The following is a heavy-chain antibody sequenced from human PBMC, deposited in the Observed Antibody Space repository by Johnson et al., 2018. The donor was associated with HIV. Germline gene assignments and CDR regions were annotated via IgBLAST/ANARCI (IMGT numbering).Heavy chain of an antibody. CDR3: ARDRGLDAFDI. Sequence: VQLVESGGGVVRPGGSLRLSCAASGFTFSSYDMHWVRQATGKGLEWVSVIYSGGSTYYADSVKGRFTISRDNSKNTVYLQMNSLRGEDTAVYYCARDRGLDAFDIWGQGTMVTVSS. V-gene: IGHV3-66*01. D-gene: IGHD3-10*01. CDR1: GFTFSSYD. J-gene: IGHJ3*02. CDR2: IYSGGST.